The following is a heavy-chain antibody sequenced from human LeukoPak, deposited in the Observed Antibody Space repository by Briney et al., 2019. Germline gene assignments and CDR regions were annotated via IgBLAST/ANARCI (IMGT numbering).Heavy chain of an antibody. D-gene: IGHD6-19*01. CDR2: ISGSGGST. J-gene: IGHJ5*02. Sequence: GGSLRLSCAASGFTFSSYAMSWVRQAPGKGLEWGSAISGSGGSTYYADSVKGRFTISRDNSKNTLYLQMNSLRAEDTAVYYCAKGVAGTNWFDPWGQGTLVTVSS. V-gene: IGHV3-23*01. CDR1: GFTFSSYA. CDR3: AKGVAGTNWFDP.